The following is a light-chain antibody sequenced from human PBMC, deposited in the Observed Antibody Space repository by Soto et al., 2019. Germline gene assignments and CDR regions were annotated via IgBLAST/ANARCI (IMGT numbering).Light chain of an antibody. Sequence: DIQMTQSPSSLSASVGDRVTITCRASQGISTYLAWYQQKPGKVPKLLIYAASTVQSGVPSRFSGSGSGTEFTLTISSLQPEDVATYYWQKYNSAPFTFGPGTKVDIK. J-gene: IGKJ3*01. CDR2: AAS. CDR1: QGISTY. V-gene: IGKV1-27*01. CDR3: QKYNSAPFT.